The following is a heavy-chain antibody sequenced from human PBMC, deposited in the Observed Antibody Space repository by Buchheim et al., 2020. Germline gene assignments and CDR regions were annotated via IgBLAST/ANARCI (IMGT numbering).Heavy chain of an antibody. CDR1: GYTFTGYY. Sequence: QVQLVQSGAEVKKPGASVKVSCKASGYTFTGYYMHWVRQAPGQGLEWMGWINPNSGGTNYAQKFQGWVTMTRDTSISPAYMELSRLRSDDTAVYYCARDGKSYDFWTPRRLYGMDVWGQGTT. D-gene: IGHD3-3*01. CDR2: INPNSGGT. J-gene: IGHJ6*02. V-gene: IGHV1-2*04. CDR3: ARDGKSYDFWTPRRLYGMDV.